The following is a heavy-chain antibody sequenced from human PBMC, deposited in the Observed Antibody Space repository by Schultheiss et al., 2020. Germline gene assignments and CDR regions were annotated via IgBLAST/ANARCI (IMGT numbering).Heavy chain of an antibody. D-gene: IGHD6-13*01. CDR1: GGSISSGGYS. CDR3: ARDNQLVDLDQ. J-gene: IGHJ4*02. V-gene: IGHV4-30-2*01. Sequence: SETLSLTCAVSGGSISSGGYSWSWIRQPPGKGLEWIGEINHSGSTNYNPSLKSRVTISVDTSKNQFSLKLSSVTAADTAVYYCARDNQLVDLDQWGQGTLVTVSS. CDR2: INHSGST.